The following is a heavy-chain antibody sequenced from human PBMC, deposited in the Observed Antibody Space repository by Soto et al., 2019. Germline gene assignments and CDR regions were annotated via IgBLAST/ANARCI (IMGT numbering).Heavy chain of an antibody. CDR1: GDSMSSGDYY. CDR2: INFRGTT. CDR3: ARDAPGAAPY. D-gene: IGHD6-13*01. V-gene: IGHV4-31*03. J-gene: IGHJ4*02. Sequence: QVQLQESGPGLVKPSQTLSLTCTVSGDSMSSGDYYWNWIRQQPERGLEWIGYINFRGTTFYTPALKSRIAISADTSKNQFSLRLTSVTAADTAMYFCARDAPGAAPYWGQGTLVTVSS.